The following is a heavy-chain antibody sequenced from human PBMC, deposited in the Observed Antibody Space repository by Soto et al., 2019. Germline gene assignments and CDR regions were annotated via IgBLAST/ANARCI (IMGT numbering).Heavy chain of an antibody. CDR3: AAAPRYYDILTGPDY. J-gene: IGHJ4*02. V-gene: IGHV1-58*01. CDR1: GFTFTSSA. D-gene: IGHD3-9*01. CDR2: IVVGSGNT. Sequence: SVKVSCKASGFTFTSSAVQWVRQARGQRLEWIGWIVVGSGNTNYAQKFQERVTITRDMSTSTAYMELSSLRSEDTAVYYCAAAPRYYDILTGPDYWGQGTLVTVSS.